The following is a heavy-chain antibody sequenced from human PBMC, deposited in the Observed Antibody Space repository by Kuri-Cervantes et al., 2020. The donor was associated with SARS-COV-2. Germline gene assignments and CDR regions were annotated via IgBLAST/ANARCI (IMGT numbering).Heavy chain of an antibody. J-gene: IGHJ6*03. CDR2: IYTSGST. Sequence: SETLSLTCTVSGGSISSSSYYWGWIRQPPGKGLEWIGRIYTSGSTNYNPSLKSRVTMSVDTSKNQFSLKLSSVTAADTAVYYCARDLLLPHTIFGVVHTEVYYYYYMDVWGKGTTVTVSS. V-gene: IGHV4-39*07. D-gene: IGHD3-3*01. CDR1: GGSISSSSYY. CDR3: ARDLLLPHTIFGVVHTEVYYYYYMDV.